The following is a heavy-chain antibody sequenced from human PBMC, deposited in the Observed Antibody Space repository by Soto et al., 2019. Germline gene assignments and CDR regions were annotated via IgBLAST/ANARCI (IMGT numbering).Heavy chain of an antibody. Sequence: GESLKISCKGSGYSFTSYWIGWVRQMPGKGLEWMGVIYPGDSDTRYSPSFQGQVTISGDKPISTAYLQWSSLKASDTAMYYCARRNGSGRNAFDIWGQGTMVTVSS. CDR2: IYPGDSDT. V-gene: IGHV5-51*01. J-gene: IGHJ3*02. CDR1: GYSFTSYW. CDR3: ARRNGSGRNAFDI. D-gene: IGHD3-10*01.